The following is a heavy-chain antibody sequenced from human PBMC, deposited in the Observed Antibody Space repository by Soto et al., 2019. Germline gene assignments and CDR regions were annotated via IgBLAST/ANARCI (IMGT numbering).Heavy chain of an antibody. J-gene: IGHJ4*02. CDR3: ARDTDSPHGSGFWLFDH. V-gene: IGHV1-46*01. CDR1: GYSFISFY. Sequence: ASVKVSCKASGYSFISFYMHWVRQAPGQGLEWMGTIRPGGGRSTYARKFQGRLTMTSDTSTSTVYMDLSTLRSEDTAVYYCARDTDSPHGSGFWLFDHWGPGTLVPVSS. D-gene: IGHD3-22*01. CDR2: IRPGGGRS.